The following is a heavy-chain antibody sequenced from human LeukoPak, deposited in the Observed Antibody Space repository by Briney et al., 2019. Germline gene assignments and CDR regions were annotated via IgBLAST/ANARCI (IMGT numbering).Heavy chain of an antibody. CDR1: GGSFSGYY. Sequence: SETPSLTCAVYGGSFSGYYWSWIRQPPGKGLEWIGEINHSGSTNYNPSLKSRVTISVDTSKNQFSLKLSSVTAADTAVYYCARKFKVYYDILTGHYYFDYWGQGTLVTVSS. CDR3: ARKFKVYYDILTGHYYFDY. J-gene: IGHJ4*02. CDR2: INHSGST. V-gene: IGHV4-34*01. D-gene: IGHD3-9*01.